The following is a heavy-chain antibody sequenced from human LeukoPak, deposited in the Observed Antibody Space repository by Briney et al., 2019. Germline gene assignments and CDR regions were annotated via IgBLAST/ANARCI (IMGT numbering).Heavy chain of an antibody. CDR3: ARRPTPSSSYYYYYMDV. Sequence: GGSLRLSCAASGFTFSSYSMNWVRQAPGKGLEWVSSISSSSSYIYYADSVKGRFTISRDNAKNSLYLQMNSLRAEDTAVYYCARRPTPSSSYYYYYMDVWGKGTTVTVSS. V-gene: IGHV3-21*04. J-gene: IGHJ6*03. CDR2: ISSSSSYI. CDR1: GFTFSSYS. D-gene: IGHD6-6*01.